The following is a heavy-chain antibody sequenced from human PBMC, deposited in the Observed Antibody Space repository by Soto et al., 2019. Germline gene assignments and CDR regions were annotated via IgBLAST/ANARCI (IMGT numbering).Heavy chain of an antibody. V-gene: IGHV3-74*01. CDR3: ARGPTGWFGYDY. CDR2: INSGASTT. J-gene: IGHJ4*02. Sequence: EVQLVESGGGLVQPGGSLRLSCAASGFTFSSSWMHWVRQAPGKGLVWVSRINSGASTTNCADSVKGRFTISRDNARNTLYLQMDSLTADDTAVYYCARGPTGWFGYDYWGQGTLVTVSS. D-gene: IGHD3-10*01. CDR1: GFTFSSSW.